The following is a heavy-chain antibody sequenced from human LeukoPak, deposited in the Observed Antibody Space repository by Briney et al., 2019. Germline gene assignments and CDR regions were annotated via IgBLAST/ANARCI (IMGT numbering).Heavy chain of an antibody. D-gene: IGHD3-10*01. CDR3: AGGGNPYYFDY. CDR1: RFTFHDYA. J-gene: IGHJ4*02. Sequence: GGSLRLSCAASRFTFHDYAMHWVRQAPGKGLEWVSLITGAGRSTYYADSVKGRFTISRDNSKNSLYLQMNSLRSEDTALYYCAGGGNPYYFDYWGQGTLVTVSS. V-gene: IGHV3-43*02. CDR2: ITGAGRST.